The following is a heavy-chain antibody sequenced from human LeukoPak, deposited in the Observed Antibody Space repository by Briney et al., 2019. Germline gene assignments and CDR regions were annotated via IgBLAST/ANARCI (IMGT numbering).Heavy chain of an antibody. CDR2: IYSGGNT. J-gene: IGHJ3*02. CDR1: GFSVTNNY. V-gene: IGHV3-53*01. CDR3: ARDGNGAFDI. Sequence: GGSLRLSCAVSGFSVTNNYMSWVRQAPGKGLEWVSVIYSGGNTYYADSVKGRFTISRDNSKNTLYLQMNSLRAEDTAVYYCARDGNGAFDIWGQGTMVTVSS.